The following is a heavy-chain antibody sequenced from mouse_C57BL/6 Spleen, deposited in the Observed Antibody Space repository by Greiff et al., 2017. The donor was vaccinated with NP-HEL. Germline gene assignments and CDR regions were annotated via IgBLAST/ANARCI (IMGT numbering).Heavy chain of an antibody. D-gene: IGHD2-4*01. Sequence: EVKLVDSGGGLVKPGGSLKLSCAASGFTFSDYGMHWVRQAPEKGLEWVAYISSGSSTIYYADTVKGRFTISRDNAKNTLFLHMTSLRAEDTAMYYSARYDYDEFDYWGQGTTLTVSS. V-gene: IGHV5-17*01. J-gene: IGHJ2*01. CDR1: GFTFSDYG. CDR2: ISSGSSTI. CDR3: ARYDYDEFDY.